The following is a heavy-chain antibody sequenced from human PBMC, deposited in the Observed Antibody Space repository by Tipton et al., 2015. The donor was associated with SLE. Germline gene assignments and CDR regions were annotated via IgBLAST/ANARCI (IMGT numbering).Heavy chain of an antibody. D-gene: IGHD1-26*01. CDR1: GGTFGNYA. Sequence: QSGAEVKKPGSSVKVSCKASGGTFGNYAISWVRQAPGQGLEWMGRIKPISGTTNYAQKFEGRVTFTTDESTTTTFMELSSLRSEDTALYFCARDQVSMRWEWFDPWGQGTLVTVSS. V-gene: IGHV1-69*05. CDR3: ARDQVSMRWEWFDP. J-gene: IGHJ5*02. CDR2: IKPISGTT.